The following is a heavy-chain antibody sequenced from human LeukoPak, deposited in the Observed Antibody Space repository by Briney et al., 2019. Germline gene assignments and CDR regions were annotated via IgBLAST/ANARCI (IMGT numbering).Heavy chain of an antibody. CDR1: GGSISGGGYS. CDR3: ARGGDYYGSGSTYYFDY. V-gene: IGHV4-30-2*01. CDR2: IYHSGST. J-gene: IGHJ4*02. Sequence: SQTLSLTCAVSGGSISGGGYSWSWIRQPPGKGLEWIGYIYHSGSTYYNPSLKSRVTISVDRSKNQFSLKLSSVTAADTAVYYCARGGDYYGSGSTYYFDYWGQGTLVTVSS. D-gene: IGHD3-10*01.